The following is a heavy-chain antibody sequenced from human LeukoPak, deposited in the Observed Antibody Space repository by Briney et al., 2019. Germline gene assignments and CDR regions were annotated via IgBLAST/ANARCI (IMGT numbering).Heavy chain of an antibody. V-gene: IGHV4-34*01. Sequence: SETLSLTCAVYGGSFSGYYWSWIRQPPGKGLEWIGEINHSGSTNYNPSLKSRVTISVDTSKNQFSLKLSSVTAADTAVYYCATRYGSGSYYGYNWFDPWGQGTLVTVSS. J-gene: IGHJ5*02. D-gene: IGHD3-10*01. CDR2: INHSGST. CDR3: ATRYGSGSYYGYNWFDP. CDR1: GGSFSGYY.